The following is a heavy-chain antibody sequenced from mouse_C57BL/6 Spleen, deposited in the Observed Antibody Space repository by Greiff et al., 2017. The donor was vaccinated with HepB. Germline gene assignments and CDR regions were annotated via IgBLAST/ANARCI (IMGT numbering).Heavy chain of an antibody. V-gene: IGHV14-2*01. J-gene: IGHJ4*01. D-gene: IGHD1-1*01. CDR1: GFNITDYY. CDR2: IDPEDGET. CDR3: ARNYGSSYDAMDY. Sequence: VQLQQSGAELVKPGASVKLSCTASGFNITDYYMHWVKQRTEQGLEWIGRIDPEDGETKYAPKFQGKATITADTSSNTAYLQLRSLTSEDTAVYYCARNYGSSYDAMDYWGQGTSVTVSS.